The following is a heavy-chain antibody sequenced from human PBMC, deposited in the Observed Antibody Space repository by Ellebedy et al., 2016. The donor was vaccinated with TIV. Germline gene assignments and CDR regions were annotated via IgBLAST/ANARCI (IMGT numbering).Heavy chain of an antibody. CDR2: ISYDGTNK. CDR1: GFPFNPYA. V-gene: IGHV3-30*18. D-gene: IGHD3-22*01. Sequence: GGSLRLXXAASGFPFNPYAIHWVRQAPGKGLEWVAVISYDGTNKYYADSVKGRFTISRDKSKSTVDLLMNSLRPEDTAVYYCAKDAEYDGSGNYSYFDYWGQGALVTVSS. CDR3: AKDAEYDGSGNYSYFDY. J-gene: IGHJ4*02.